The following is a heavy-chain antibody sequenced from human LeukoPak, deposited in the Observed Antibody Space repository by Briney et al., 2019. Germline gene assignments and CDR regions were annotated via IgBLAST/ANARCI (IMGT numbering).Heavy chain of an antibody. D-gene: IGHD3-3*02. CDR1: GFTFSSYA. J-gene: IGHJ4*02. V-gene: IGHV3-30*01. CDR3: ARDRRALDY. Sequence: PGGSLRLSCAASGFTFSSYAMHWVRQAPGKGLEWVAVISYDGSNKYYADSVKGRFTISRDNSENTLYLQMNSLRAEDTAVYYCARDRRALDYWGQGTLVTVSS. CDR2: ISYDGSNK.